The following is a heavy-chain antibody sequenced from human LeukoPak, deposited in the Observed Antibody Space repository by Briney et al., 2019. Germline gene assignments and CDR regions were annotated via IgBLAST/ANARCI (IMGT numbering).Heavy chain of an antibody. CDR3: ARGRQDVTIIVVVMTAVSYYMDV. Sequence: SETLSLTCAVYGGSFSGYYWTWIRQTPEKGLEWIGGMNPSGSTDYNPSLKSRVTISVDSSKNQFSRELSSVTAADTAVYYCARGRQDVTIIVVVMTAVSYYMDVWGKGTTVTVS. V-gene: IGHV4-34*01. CDR1: GGSFSGYY. D-gene: IGHD3-22*01. CDR2: MNPSGST. J-gene: IGHJ6*03.